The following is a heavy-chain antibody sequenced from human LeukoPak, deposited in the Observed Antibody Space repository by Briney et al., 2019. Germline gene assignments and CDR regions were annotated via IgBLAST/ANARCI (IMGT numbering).Heavy chain of an antibody. Sequence: SETLSLTCTASADSLSSGGHYWAWIRQFPGKGLESIGFIHHSGRSRHNPSLKDRVAISVDTSRKQFALKLSSVTAADTAMYYCARGGNRFGGFYFDYWGQGIQVIVSS. CDR2: IHHSGRS. J-gene: IGHJ4*02. D-gene: IGHD3-10*01. V-gene: IGHV4-31*03. CDR3: ARGGNRFGGFYFDY. CDR1: ADSLSSGGHY.